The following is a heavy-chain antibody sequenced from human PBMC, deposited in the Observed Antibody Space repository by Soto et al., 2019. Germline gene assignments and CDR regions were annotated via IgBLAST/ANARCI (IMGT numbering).Heavy chain of an antibody. Sequence: QVQLQESGPGLVKPSETLTLTCTVSGGSGSSRSYYWSWIRQAPGKGLEWIGYIYYSGSNYNPSLKSRVTMSIDTSKSQVSLQVTSVTAADTAVYYCVRSYSSGWYDYWGPGTLVTVSS. CDR3: VRSYSSGWYDY. D-gene: IGHD6-19*01. J-gene: IGHJ4*02. V-gene: IGHV4-61*01. CDR1: GGSGSSRSYY. CDR2: IYYSGS.